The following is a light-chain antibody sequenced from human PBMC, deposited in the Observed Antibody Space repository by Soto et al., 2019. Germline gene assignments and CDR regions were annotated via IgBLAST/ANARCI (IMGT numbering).Light chain of an antibody. CDR1: QSINNRY. V-gene: IGKV3-20*01. CDR3: QQFGSSPGFT. CDR2: GAS. Sequence: EIVLPQCPGTLSLSPGERATLSCRASQSINNRYLAWYQQKPGQAPRLLIYGASSRATGIPDRFSGSGSGTDFTLTISRLEPEDFAVYYCQQFGSSPGFTFGPGTKVDMK. J-gene: IGKJ3*01.